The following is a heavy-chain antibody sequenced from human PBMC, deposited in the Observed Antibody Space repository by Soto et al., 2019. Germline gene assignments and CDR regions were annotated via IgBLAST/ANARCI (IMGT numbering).Heavy chain of an antibody. J-gene: IGHJ4*02. Sequence: GSLRLSCAASGFTFSTYAFHWVRQAPGKGLEWLSVISYDGREKYYADSVKGRFTISRGSSKNTVYLQMNSLRAEDTAVYYCARDPLAVTGSFVDYWGQGTLVTVSS. V-gene: IGHV3-30-3*01. CDR3: ARDPLAVTGSFVDY. D-gene: IGHD6-19*01. CDR2: ISYDGREK. CDR1: GFTFSTYA.